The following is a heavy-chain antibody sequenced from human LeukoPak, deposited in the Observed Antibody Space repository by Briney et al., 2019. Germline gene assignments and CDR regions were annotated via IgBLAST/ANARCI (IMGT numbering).Heavy chain of an antibody. CDR3: ARSGGITGTGNWFDP. Sequence: SVKVSCKASGSTFSSYAISWVRQAPGQGLEWMGGIIPIFGTANYAQKFQGRVTITADESTSTAYMELSSLRSEDTAVYYCARSGGITGTGNWFDPWGQGTLVTVSS. CDR2: IIPIFGTA. J-gene: IGHJ5*02. D-gene: IGHD1-7*01. V-gene: IGHV1-69*13. CDR1: GSTFSSYA.